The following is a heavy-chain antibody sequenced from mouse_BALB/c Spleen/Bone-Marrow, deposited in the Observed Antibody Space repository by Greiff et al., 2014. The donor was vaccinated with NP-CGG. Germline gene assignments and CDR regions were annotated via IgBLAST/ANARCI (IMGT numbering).Heavy chain of an antibody. Sequence: LQQSGSELVRPGASVKLSCKASGYIFANYWMHWVKQRHGRGLEWIGNISPRSGSTNYDEKFKSKATLTVDTSSATAYMYLNSLTSEDSAVYYCTRIFDYWGQGTILTVSS. CDR3: TRIFDY. CDR2: ISPRSGST. V-gene: IGHV1S22*01. CDR1: GYIFANYW. J-gene: IGHJ2*01.